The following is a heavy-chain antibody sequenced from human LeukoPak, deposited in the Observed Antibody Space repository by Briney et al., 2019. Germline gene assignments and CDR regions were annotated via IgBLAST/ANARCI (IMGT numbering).Heavy chain of an antibody. Sequence: PSETLSLTCTVSGGSISSGSYYWSWIRQPAGKGLEWIGRIYTSGSTNYNPSLKSRVTISVDTSKNQFSLKLSSVTAADTAVYYCARTIVGATKGWGYYYYMDVWGKGTTVTISS. CDR1: GGSISSGSYY. V-gene: IGHV4-61*02. CDR2: IYTSGST. D-gene: IGHD1-26*01. CDR3: ARTIVGATKGWGYYYYMDV. J-gene: IGHJ6*03.